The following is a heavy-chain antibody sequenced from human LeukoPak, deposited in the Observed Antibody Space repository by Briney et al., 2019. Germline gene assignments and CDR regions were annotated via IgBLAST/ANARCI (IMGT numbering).Heavy chain of an antibody. V-gene: IGHV3-30*18. J-gene: IGHJ3*02. CDR1: GFTFSSYG. CDR2: ISYDGSNI. Sequence: GGSLRLSCAASGFTFSSYGMHWVRQAPGKGLEWVAVISYDGSNIYYADSVKGRFTISRDNSKNTLYLQMNSLRAEDTAVYYCAKDAGATTYAFDIWGQGTMVTVSS. D-gene: IGHD1-26*01. CDR3: AKDAGATTYAFDI.